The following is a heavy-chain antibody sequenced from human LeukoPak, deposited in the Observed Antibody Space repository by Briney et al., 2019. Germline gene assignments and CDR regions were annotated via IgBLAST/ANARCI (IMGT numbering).Heavy chain of an antibody. J-gene: IGHJ4*02. CDR2: ISSSSSTI. Sequence: PGGSLRLSCAASGFTFSSYSMNWVRQAPGKGREWVSYISSSSSTIYYADSVKGRFTISRDNAKNSLYLQMNSLRAEDTAVYYCAREIRSGYWGQGTLVTVSS. D-gene: IGHD2-15*01. CDR3: AREIRSGY. V-gene: IGHV3-48*01. CDR1: GFTFSSYS.